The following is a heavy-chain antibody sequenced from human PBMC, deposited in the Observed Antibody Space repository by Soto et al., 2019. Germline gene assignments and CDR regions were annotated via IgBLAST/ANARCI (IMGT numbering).Heavy chain of an antibody. V-gene: IGHV3-23*01. J-gene: IGHJ4*02. CDR2: VSDDGGTT. D-gene: IGHD2-21*01. Sequence: EAQLLESGGGLVQPGESLRLSCAASGFTFSNYAMSWVRQAPGKGLEWVSVVSDDGGTTFYADSVRARFTISRDNSKHTVDLQMNRLRAEDTAVHYCAKADTGDFRPFEYCGQGTLVNVSS. CDR3: AKADTGDFRPFEY. CDR1: GFTFSNYA.